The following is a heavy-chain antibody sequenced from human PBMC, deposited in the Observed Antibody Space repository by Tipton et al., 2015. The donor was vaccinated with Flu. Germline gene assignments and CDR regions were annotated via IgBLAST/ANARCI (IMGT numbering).Heavy chain of an antibody. CDR2: IFHTGNT. CDR3: ARSQAFGDHAAAADS. CDR1: GYSISSDYY. Sequence: TLSLTCTVSGYSISSDYYWGWIRQPPGKGLEWIGNIFHTGNTYYNPSLKSRVTISVDTSKNQFSLKVISVTAADTAVYYCARSQAFGDHAAAADSWGQGILVTVSS. J-gene: IGHJ5*01. V-gene: IGHV4-38-2*02. D-gene: IGHD4-17*01.